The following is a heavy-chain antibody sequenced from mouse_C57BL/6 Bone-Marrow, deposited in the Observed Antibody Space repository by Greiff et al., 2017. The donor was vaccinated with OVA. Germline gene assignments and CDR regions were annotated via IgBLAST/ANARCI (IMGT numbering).Heavy chain of an antibody. D-gene: IGHD4-1*01. V-gene: IGHV1-64*01. CDR1: GYTFTSYW. CDR3: ARSGKLGRGFAY. CDR2: IHPNSGST. Sequence: QVQLQQPGAELVKPGASVKLSCKASGYTFTSYWMHWVKQRPGQGLEWIGMIHPNSGSTNYNEKFKSKATLTVDKSSSTAYMQLSSLTSEDSAVYYCARSGKLGRGFAYWGQGTLVTVSA. J-gene: IGHJ3*01.